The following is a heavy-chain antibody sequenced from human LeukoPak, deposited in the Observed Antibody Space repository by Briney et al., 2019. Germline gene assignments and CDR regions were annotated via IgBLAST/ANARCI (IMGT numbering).Heavy chain of an antibody. V-gene: IGHV3-23*01. D-gene: IGHD3-10*01. CDR2: ISGSGGST. CDR1: GFTFSAYS. Sequence: GGSLRLSCAASGFTFSAYSLTWVRLAPGKGLEWVSAISGSGGSTYYADSVKGRFTISRDNSKNTLYLQMNSLRAEDTAVYYCAKGHYYGSGSLDYWGQGTLVTVSS. J-gene: IGHJ4*02. CDR3: AKGHYYGSGSLDY.